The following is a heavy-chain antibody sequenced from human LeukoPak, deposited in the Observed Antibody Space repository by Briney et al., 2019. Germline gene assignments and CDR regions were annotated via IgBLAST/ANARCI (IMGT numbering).Heavy chain of an antibody. D-gene: IGHD2-2*01. CDR3: ARQKCTSASCLTKNAFDV. CDR1: GSISSYY. Sequence: SETLSLTCTVSGSISSYYWSWIRQPPGKGLEWIGYIYTSGTTNYNPSLKSRVTISVDTSKNQFSLDLSSVSAADSAVYYCARQKCTSASCLTKNAFDVWGQGTMVTVSS. CDR2: IYTSGTT. J-gene: IGHJ3*01. V-gene: IGHV4-4*09.